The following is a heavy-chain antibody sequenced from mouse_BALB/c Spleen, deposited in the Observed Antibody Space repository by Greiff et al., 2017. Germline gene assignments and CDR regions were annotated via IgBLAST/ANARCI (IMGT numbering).Heavy chain of an antibody. D-gene: IGHD1-1*01. CDR3: ARSDDTGSMDY. J-gene: IGHJ4*01. V-gene: IGHV5-17*02. CDR2: ISSGSSTI. CDR1: GFTFSSFG. Sequence: EVQGVESGGGLVQPGGSRKLSCAASGFTFSSFGMHWVRQAPEKGLEWVAYISSGSSTIYYADTVKGRFTISRDNPKNTLFLQMTSLRSEDTAMYDCARSDDTGSMDYWGQGTSVTVSS.